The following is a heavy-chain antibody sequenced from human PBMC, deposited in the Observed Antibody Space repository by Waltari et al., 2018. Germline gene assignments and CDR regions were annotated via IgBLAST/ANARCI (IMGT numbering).Heavy chain of an antibody. CDR1: GFSFSNNW. J-gene: IGHJ4*02. Sequence: EVQLVESGGGLVQPGGSLRLSCAASGFSFSNNWMSWVRQAPGKRLEGVANMKEDGTQKYYVDSVRGRFTISRDNTKNTLYLQMNSLRVEDTAVYYCARDWNWGFDYWGQGTLVTVSS. D-gene: IGHD7-27*01. CDR2: MKEDGTQK. CDR3: ARDWNWGFDY. V-gene: IGHV3-7*01.